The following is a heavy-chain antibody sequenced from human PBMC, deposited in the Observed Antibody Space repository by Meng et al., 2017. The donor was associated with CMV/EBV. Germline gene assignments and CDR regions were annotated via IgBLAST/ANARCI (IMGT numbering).Heavy chain of an antibody. V-gene: IGHV3-7*01. CDR2: INQYGSDT. CDR3: ARGRTSVTTN. Sequence: GESLKISCAASGFTFSSHWMTWVRQAPGKGLEWVANINQYGSDTNYVDSVKGRFIVSRDNAQSLVYLQMNSLRAGDTAVYFCARGRTSVTTNWGQGTLVTVSS. J-gene: IGHJ4*02. D-gene: IGHD4-17*01. CDR1: GFTFSSHW.